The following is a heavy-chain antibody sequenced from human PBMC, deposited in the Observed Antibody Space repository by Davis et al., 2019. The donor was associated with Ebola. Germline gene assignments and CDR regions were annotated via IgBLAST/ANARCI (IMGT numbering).Heavy chain of an antibody. J-gene: IGHJ4*02. CDR3: ARGFLTWEDY. CDR1: GYTFTSYD. D-gene: IGHD1-26*01. V-gene: IGHV1-8*01. CDR2: MNPNSGNT. Sequence: SVTVSCMASGYTFTSYDLNRVRQATGQGLEWMGWMNPNSGNTGYAQKFQGRVTMTRNTSISTAYMELSSLRSEDTAVYYCARGFLTWEDYWGQGTLVTVSS.